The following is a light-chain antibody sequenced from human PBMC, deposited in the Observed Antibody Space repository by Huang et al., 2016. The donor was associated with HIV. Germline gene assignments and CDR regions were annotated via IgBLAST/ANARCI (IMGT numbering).Light chain of an antibody. CDR1: QSLSSSY. V-gene: IGKV3-20*01. CDR2: GAS. Sequence: EIVLTQSPGTLSLSPGERGTLSCRASQSLSSSYLAWYQQRPGQAPRLLIYGASSRADGIPDRFSGRGSGTDFTLTISRVGPEDSAVYYCQQYFTSPRTFGQGTKVEI. J-gene: IGKJ1*01. CDR3: QQYFTSPRT.